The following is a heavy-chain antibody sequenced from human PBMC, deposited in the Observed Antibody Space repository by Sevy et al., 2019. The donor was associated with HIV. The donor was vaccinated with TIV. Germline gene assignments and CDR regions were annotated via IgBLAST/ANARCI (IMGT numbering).Heavy chain of an antibody. Sequence: GGSLRLSCAASGFIFSGYWVHWVRQAPGKGLVWVSRISSDGSALTYAESVKGRFTISRDNAKNTLFLEMSSLRAEDTAVYYCATLPFTHSSIYYFDFWGQGTLVTVSS. J-gene: IGHJ4*02. D-gene: IGHD5-18*01. CDR1: GFIFSGYW. CDR2: ISSDGSAL. V-gene: IGHV3-74*01. CDR3: ATLPFTHSSIYYFDF.